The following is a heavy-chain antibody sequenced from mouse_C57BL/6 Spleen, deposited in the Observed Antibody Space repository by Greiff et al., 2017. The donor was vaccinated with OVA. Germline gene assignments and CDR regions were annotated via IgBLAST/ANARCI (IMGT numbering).Heavy chain of an antibody. Sequence: QVQLQQPGAELVKPGASVKLSCKASGYTFTSYWMQWVKQRPGQGLEWIGEIDPSDSYTNYNQKFKGKATLTVDTSSSTAYMQLSSLTSEDSAVYDCARADGYFFVDYWGQGTTLTVSS. CDR2: IDPSDSYT. CDR3: ARADGYFFVDY. CDR1: GYTFTSYW. J-gene: IGHJ2*01. D-gene: IGHD2-3*01. V-gene: IGHV1-50*01.